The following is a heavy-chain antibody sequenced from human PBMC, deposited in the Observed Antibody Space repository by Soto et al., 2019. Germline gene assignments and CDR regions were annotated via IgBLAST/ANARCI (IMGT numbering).Heavy chain of an antibody. CDR3: ARALSTLVRPYN. D-gene: IGHD3-10*01. J-gene: IGHJ4*02. CDR1: GYSFSSHN. CDR2: IGSSDSSM. Sequence: DVHLVESGGGLVKPGGSLRLSCATSGYSFSSHNIYWFRQAPGKGLEWVSSIGSSDSSMYYADSVKGRFTVSRDDAKKSVYLQMDSLRVEDTATYYCARALSTLVRPYNWGQGTLVTVSS. V-gene: IGHV3-21*01.